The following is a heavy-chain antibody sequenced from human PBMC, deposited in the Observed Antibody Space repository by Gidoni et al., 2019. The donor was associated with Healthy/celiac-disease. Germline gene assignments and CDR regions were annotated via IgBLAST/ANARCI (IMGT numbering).Heavy chain of an antibody. Sequence: QVQLVQSGAEVKKPGASVNVSCKASGYTFTSYYINWVRQATGQGLEWMGWMNPNSGNTGYAQKFQGRVTMTRNTSISTAYMELSSLRSEDTAVYYCARGDSYDILTGYLGGWFDPWGQGTLVTVSS. CDR2: MNPNSGNT. V-gene: IGHV1-8*01. CDR1: GYTFTSYY. CDR3: ARGDSYDILTGYLGGWFDP. J-gene: IGHJ5*02. D-gene: IGHD3-9*01.